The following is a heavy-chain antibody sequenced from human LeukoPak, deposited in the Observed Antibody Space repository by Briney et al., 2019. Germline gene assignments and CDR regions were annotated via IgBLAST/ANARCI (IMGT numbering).Heavy chain of an antibody. CDR3: AKSDSSGYYLLDY. J-gene: IGHJ4*02. D-gene: IGHD3-22*01. CDR1: GFTFSSYG. CDR2: ISYDGSNK. V-gene: IGHV3-30*18. Sequence: GGSLRLSCAASGFTFSSYGMHWVRQAPGKGLEWVAVISYDGSNKYYADSVKGRFTISRDNSKNTLYLQMNSLRAEDTAVYYCAKSDSSGYYLLDYWGQGTLVTVSS.